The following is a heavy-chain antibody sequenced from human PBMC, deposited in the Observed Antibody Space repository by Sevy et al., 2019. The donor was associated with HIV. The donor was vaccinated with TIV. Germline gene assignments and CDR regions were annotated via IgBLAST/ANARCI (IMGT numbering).Heavy chain of an antibody. CDR3: ARDGTGDYVWGSYRPYYFDY. D-gene: IGHD3-16*02. J-gene: IGHJ4*02. Sequence: GGSLRLSCAASGFTFSSYAMHWVRQAPGKGLEWVAVISYDGSNKYYADSVKGRFTISRDNSKNTLYRQMNSLRAEDTAVYYCARDGTGDYVWGSYRPYYFDYWGQGTLVTVSS. CDR1: GFTFSSYA. CDR2: ISYDGSNK. V-gene: IGHV3-30-3*01.